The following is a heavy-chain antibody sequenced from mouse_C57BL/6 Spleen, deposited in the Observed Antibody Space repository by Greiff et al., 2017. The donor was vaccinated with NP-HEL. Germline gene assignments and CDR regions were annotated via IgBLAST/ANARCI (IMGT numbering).Heavy chain of an antibody. CDR1: GFTFSSYA. Sequence: EVKLVESGGGLVKPGGSLKLSCAASGFTFSSYAMSWVRQTPEKRLEWVATISDGGSYTYYPDNVKGRFTISRDNAKNNLYLQMSHLKSEDTAMYYCARLWSWYFDVWGTGTTVTVSS. V-gene: IGHV5-4*03. D-gene: IGHD1-1*02. CDR3: ARLWSWYFDV. CDR2: ISDGGSYT. J-gene: IGHJ1*03.